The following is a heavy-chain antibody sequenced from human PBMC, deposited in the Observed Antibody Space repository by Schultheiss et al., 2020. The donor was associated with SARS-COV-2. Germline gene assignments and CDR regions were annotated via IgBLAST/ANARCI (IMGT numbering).Heavy chain of an antibody. V-gene: IGHV3-23*01. D-gene: IGHD6-19*01. J-gene: IGHJ6*02. Sequence: GESLKISCAASGFTFSSYAMSWVRQAPGKGLEWVSAISSSSSYIYYADSVKGRFTISRDNSKNTLYLQMNSLRAEDTAVYYCARDVLAVAPYYYGMDVWGQGTTVTVSS. CDR1: GFTFSSYA. CDR3: ARDVLAVAPYYYGMDV. CDR2: ISSSSSYI.